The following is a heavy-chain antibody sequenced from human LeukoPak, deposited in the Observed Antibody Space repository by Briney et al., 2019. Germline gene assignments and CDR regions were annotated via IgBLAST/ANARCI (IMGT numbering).Heavy chain of an antibody. D-gene: IGHD3-16*01. J-gene: IGHJ4*02. CDR2: IRYEGRYK. Sequence: PGGSLRLSCAASGFTFSSHGMHWVRQGPGKGLEWVAFIRYEGRYKYYADSVKGRFTISRDNSKNTVYLEMNSLRAEDTAVYYCAKDGGLLAYYFDYWGQGTLVTVSS. V-gene: IGHV3-30*02. CDR1: GFTFSSHG. CDR3: AKDGGLLAYYFDY.